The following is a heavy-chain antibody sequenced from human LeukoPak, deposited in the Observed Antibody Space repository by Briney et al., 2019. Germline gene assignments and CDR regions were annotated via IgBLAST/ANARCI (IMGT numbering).Heavy chain of an antibody. V-gene: IGHV3-48*03. D-gene: IGHD6-19*01. CDR2: ICSSGTTK. CDR3: ALLAVASDFHY. J-gene: IGHJ4*02. CDR1: RFPFSVYE. Sequence: PGGSLRLSCAVSRFPFSVYEMKWVRQAPGKGLEWVSNICSSGTTKYYADSVRGRFSISRDNAKSSLYLQMNSLRVEDTAVYYCALLAVASDFHYWGQGALVTVSS.